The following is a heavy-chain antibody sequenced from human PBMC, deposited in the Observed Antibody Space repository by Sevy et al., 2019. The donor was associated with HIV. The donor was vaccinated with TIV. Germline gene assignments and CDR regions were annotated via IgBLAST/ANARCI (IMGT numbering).Heavy chain of an antibody. Sequence: GGSLRLSCAASGFTFDDYAMHWVRQAPGKGLEWVSGISWNSGSIGYADSVKGRFTISRDNAKNSLYLQMNSLRAEDTALYYCAKDIGANWGLLGAFDIWGQGTMVTVSS. D-gene: IGHD7-27*01. CDR3: AKDIGANWGLLGAFDI. CDR1: GFTFDDYA. CDR2: ISWNSGSI. J-gene: IGHJ3*02. V-gene: IGHV3-9*01.